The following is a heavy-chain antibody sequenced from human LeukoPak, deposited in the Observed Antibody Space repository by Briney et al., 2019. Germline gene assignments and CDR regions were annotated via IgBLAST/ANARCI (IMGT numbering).Heavy chain of an antibody. CDR3: TRGYGGYAA. V-gene: IGHV3-73*01. CDR1: GFTFSGSA. D-gene: IGHD5-12*01. Sequence: PGGSLKLSCAASGFTFSGSAMHWVRQASGKGLEWVGRIRSKANSYATAYAASVKGRFTISRDDSENTAYLQMNSLKTEDTAVYYCTRGYGGYAAWGQGTLVTVSS. CDR2: IRSKANSYAT. J-gene: IGHJ5*02.